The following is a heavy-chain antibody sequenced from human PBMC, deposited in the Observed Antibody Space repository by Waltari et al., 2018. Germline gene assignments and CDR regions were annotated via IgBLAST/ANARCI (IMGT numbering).Heavy chain of an antibody. CDR1: GFTVSSNY. CDR3: ARSLPFDY. Sequence: VQLVESGGGLIQPGGSLRLSCAASGFTVSSNYMSWVRQAPGKGLEWVSVIYSGGSTSDAGSVKGRFTISRDNSKNTLYLQMNSLGAEDTAVYYCARSLPFDYWGQGTLVTVSS. V-gene: IGHV3-53*01. J-gene: IGHJ4*02. CDR2: IYSGGST.